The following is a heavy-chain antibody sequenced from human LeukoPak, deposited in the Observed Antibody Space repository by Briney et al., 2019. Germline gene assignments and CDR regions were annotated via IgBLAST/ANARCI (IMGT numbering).Heavy chain of an antibody. CDR3: ATEVWRGSSRTFDS. V-gene: IGHV3-23*01. D-gene: IGHD6-13*01. J-gene: IGHJ4*02. CDR2: LSGSAGST. CDR1: GFTFNSFA. Sequence: GGSLRLSCAASGFTFNSFAMTWVRQAPGKGLEWVATLSGSAGSTYYADSVKGRFTISRDMSTNTLFLRMNGLRAEDTAVYYCATEVWRGSSRTFDSWGQGTLVTVSS.